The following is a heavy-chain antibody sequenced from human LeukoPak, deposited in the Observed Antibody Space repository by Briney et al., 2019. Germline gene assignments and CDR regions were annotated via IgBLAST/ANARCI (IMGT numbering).Heavy chain of an antibody. V-gene: IGHV3-21*01. CDR1: GFTFSSYS. J-gene: IGHJ6*03. Sequence: GGSLRLSCAASGFTFSSYSMNWVRQAPGKGLEWVSSISSSSSYIYYADSVKGRFTISRDNAKNSLYLQMKSLRAEDTAVDYCARDTSSSSRYYYMDVWGKGTTVTVSS. CDR2: ISSSSSYI. CDR3: ARDTSSSSRYYYMDV. D-gene: IGHD6-6*01.